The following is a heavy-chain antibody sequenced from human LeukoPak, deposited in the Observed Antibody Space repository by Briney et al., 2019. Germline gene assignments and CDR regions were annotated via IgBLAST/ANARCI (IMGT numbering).Heavy chain of an antibody. CDR3: ATNQGLSPPPDP. CDR1: GFTFSKYW. D-gene: IGHD2/OR15-2a*01. V-gene: IGHV3-74*01. J-gene: IGHJ5*02. Sequence: GGSLRLSCAASGFTFSKYWMLWVRHAPGKGLESVSRINTDGTVTTYAYSVKGRSTVSRDNADNTMFLQMNSVRDEETAVYYGATNQGLSPPPDPWGQGTPVTVSS. CDR2: INTDGTVT.